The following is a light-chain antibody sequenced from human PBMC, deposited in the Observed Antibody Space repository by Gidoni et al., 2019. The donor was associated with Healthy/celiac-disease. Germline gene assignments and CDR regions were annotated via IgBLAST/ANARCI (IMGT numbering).Light chain of an antibody. CDR3: QVWDSSSDHPYVV. V-gene: IGLV3-21*03. CDR2: DDS. J-gene: IGLJ2*01. CDR1: NIGMKS. Sequence: SYVLTQPPSVSVAPGKTARITCGGKNIGMKSVHWYQQQPGHAPVLVVYDDSDRPSGIPERFSGSNSGNTATLTISRVESGDEAVYYCQVWDSSSDHPYVVFGGWTTLPVL.